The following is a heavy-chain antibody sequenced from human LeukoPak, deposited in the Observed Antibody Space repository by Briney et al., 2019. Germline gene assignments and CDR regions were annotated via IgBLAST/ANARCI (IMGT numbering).Heavy chain of an antibody. V-gene: IGHV3-21*01. J-gene: IGHJ5*02. CDR2: ISSSSSYI. CDR3: AREGSAAGTNANWFDP. Sequence: GGSLRLSCAASGFTFSSYSMNWVRQAPGKGLEWVSSISSSSSYIYYADSVKGRFTISRDNAKNSLYLQMNSLRGEDTAVYYCAREGSAAGTNANWFDPWGQGTLVTVSS. CDR1: GFTFSSYS. D-gene: IGHD6-13*01.